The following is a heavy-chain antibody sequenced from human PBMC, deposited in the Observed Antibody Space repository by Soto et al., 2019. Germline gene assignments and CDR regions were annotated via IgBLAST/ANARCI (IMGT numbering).Heavy chain of an antibody. CDR2: IGTAGDT. Sequence: GGSLRLSCAASGFTFSSYDMHWVRQATGKGLEWVSAIGTAGDTYYPGSVKGRFTISRENAKNSLYLQMNSLRAEDTAVYYCARGYCSGGSCYSREGEFDPWGQGTLVTVSS. CDR1: GFTFSSYD. V-gene: IGHV3-13*01. J-gene: IGHJ5*02. CDR3: ARGYCSGGSCYSREGEFDP. D-gene: IGHD2-15*01.